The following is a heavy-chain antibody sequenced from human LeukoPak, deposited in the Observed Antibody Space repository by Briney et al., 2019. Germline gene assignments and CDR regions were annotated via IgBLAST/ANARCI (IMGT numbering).Heavy chain of an antibody. D-gene: IGHD4-17*01. Sequence: SVKISCKASGGTFSSYAISWVRQAPGQGLEWMGGIIPIFGTANYAQKFQGRVTITTDESTSTAYMELSSLRSEDTAVYYCARSATVTTGYFDFWGQGTLVTVSS. V-gene: IGHV1-69*05. CDR1: GGTFSSYA. CDR2: IIPIFGTA. J-gene: IGHJ4*02. CDR3: ARSATVTTGYFDF.